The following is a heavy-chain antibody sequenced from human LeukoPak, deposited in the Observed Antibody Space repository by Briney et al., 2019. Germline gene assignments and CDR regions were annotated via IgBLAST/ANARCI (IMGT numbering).Heavy chain of an antibody. D-gene: IGHD1-1*01. CDR2: MHPTGSQK. J-gene: IGHJ4*02. CDR1: QFTFNGAW. V-gene: IGHV3-7*01. Sequence: GGSLRLSCADSQFTFNGAWMNWVRPAPGKGLEWVGNMHPTGSQKRHVDSVRGRFTISKDNPGASLYLDMHSLRAEDTAIYYCAIWTSGNYWGQGTLVTVSS. CDR3: AIWTSGNY.